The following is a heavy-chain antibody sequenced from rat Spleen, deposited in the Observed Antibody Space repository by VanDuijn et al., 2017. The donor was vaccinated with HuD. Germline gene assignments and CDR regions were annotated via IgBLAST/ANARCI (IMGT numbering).Heavy chain of an antibody. CDR1: GFTFNNYW. Sequence: EVQLVESGGGLVQPGRSLKLSCVASGFTFNNYWMTWIRQAPGKGLEWVASITYDGSGTYYRDSVKGQFTISRDNAKTTLYLQMDSLRSEDTATYYCARPSYGYPFAYWGQGTLVTVSS. J-gene: IGHJ3*01. V-gene: IGHV5-31*01. D-gene: IGHD1-7*01. CDR3: ARPSYGYPFAY. CDR2: ITYDGSGT.